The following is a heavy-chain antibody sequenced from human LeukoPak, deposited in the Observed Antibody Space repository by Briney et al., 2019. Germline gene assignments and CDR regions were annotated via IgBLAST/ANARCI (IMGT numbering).Heavy chain of an antibody. CDR1: GYSISSGYY. Sequence: PSETLSLTCNVPGYSISSGYYWAWIRQSPGKGLEWIGSIYHSGSTYYNPSLKSRVTMSVDTSKKQFSLNLSSVTAADTAVYYCATTPREYSSTWYYFDYWGQGILVTVSS. V-gene: IGHV4-38-2*02. D-gene: IGHD6-13*01. CDR2: IYHSGST. CDR3: ATTPREYSSTWYYFDY. J-gene: IGHJ4*02.